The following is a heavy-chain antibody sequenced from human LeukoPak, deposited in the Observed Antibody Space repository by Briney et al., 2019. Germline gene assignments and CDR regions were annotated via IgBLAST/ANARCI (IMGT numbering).Heavy chain of an antibody. V-gene: IGHV5-51*01. J-gene: IGHJ4*02. D-gene: IGHD6-19*01. CDR1: GYSFTSYW. CDR2: IYPGDSDT. Sequence: GESLKISCKGSGYSFTSYWIGWVRQMPGKGLEWMGIIYPGDSDTRYSPSFQGQVTISADKSISTAYLKWSSLKASDTAMYYCARLPDVAVAGTVGFFDYWGQGTLVTVSS. CDR3: ARLPDVAVAGTVGFFDY.